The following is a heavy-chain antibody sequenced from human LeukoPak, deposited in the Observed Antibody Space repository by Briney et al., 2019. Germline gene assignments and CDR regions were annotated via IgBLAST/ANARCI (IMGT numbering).Heavy chain of an antibody. CDR2: IWYDGSNK. CDR3: AREYGQWLVGGDYYYYGMDV. CDR1: GFTFSSYG. Sequence: GGSLRLSCAASGFTFSSYGMHWVRQAPGKGLEWVAVIWYDGSNKYYADSVKGRFTISRDNSKNTLYLQMDSLRAEDTAVYYCAREYGQWLVGGDYYYYGMDVWGQGTTVTVSS. J-gene: IGHJ6*02. D-gene: IGHD6-19*01. V-gene: IGHV3-33*01.